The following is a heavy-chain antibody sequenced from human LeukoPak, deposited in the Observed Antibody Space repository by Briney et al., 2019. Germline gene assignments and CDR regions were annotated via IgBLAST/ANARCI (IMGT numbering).Heavy chain of an antibody. V-gene: IGHV4-38-2*01. CDR2: ISRSGNP. CDR3: ARHLAAAGASYLDL. Sequence: SETLSLTCAVSGFSIGLGYHWGWARQSPGTGLQRIGSISRSGNPYYNPSLMSRVSISIDTSGNQFSLRLSSVTAADTAVYYCARHLAAAGASYLDLWGRGTLLTVSS. D-gene: IGHD6-13*01. J-gene: IGHJ4*02. CDR1: GFSIGLGYH.